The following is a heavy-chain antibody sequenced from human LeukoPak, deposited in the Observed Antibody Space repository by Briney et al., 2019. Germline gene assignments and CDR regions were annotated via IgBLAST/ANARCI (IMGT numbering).Heavy chain of an antibody. J-gene: IGHJ5*02. CDR3: AKDSGGWFDP. CDR2: ISGSGDST. V-gene: IGHV3-23*01. Sequence: GGSLRLSCAASGFTFSSYAMSWVRQAPGKGLEWVSTISGSGDSTYYADSVKGRFTIFRDNPKNTLYLQMNSLRAEDTAVYYCAKDSGGWFDPWGQGTLVTVSS. CDR1: GFTFSSYA. D-gene: IGHD3-10*01.